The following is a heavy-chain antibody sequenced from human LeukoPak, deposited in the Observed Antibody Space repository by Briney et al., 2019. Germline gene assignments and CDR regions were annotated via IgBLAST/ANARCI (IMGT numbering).Heavy chain of an antibody. Sequence: SVKVSCKASGYTFTSYAISWVRQAPGQGLEWMGGIIPIFGTANYAQKFQGRVTITADESTSTAYMELSSLRSEDTAVYYCARARHYYDSSGYLNWFDPWGQGTLVTVSS. J-gene: IGHJ5*02. D-gene: IGHD3-22*01. V-gene: IGHV1-69*13. CDR2: IIPIFGTA. CDR3: ARARHYYDSSGYLNWFDP. CDR1: GYTFTSYA.